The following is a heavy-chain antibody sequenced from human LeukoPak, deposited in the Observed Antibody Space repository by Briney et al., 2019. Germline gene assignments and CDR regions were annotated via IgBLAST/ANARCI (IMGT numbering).Heavy chain of an antibody. V-gene: IGHV3-74*01. D-gene: IGHD3-22*01. CDR2: INSDGSST. CDR1: GFTFSSYW. J-gene: IGHJ3*02. Sequence: GGSLRLSCAASGFTFSSYWMHWVRQAPGKGLVWVSRINSDGSSTSYADSVKGRFTISRDNAKNTLYLQMNSLRAEDTAVYYCASLDYYDSSGYYYRAFDIWGQGTMVTVFS. CDR3: ASLDYYDSSGYYYRAFDI.